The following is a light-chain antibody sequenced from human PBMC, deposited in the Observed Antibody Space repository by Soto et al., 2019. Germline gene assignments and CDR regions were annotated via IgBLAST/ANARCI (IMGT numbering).Light chain of an antibody. CDR2: GAS. J-gene: IGKJ4*01. V-gene: IGKV1-39*01. Sequence: DIPMTQSPSSLSASIGDRITITCRASQSISTYLNWYQQKPGKAPRLLIYGASTLQNGVPSRFSGRGSATDYTLNISSLQPEDFATYYCQHSFITSPLTFVGGTNVEMK. CDR1: QSISTY. CDR3: QHSFITSPLT.